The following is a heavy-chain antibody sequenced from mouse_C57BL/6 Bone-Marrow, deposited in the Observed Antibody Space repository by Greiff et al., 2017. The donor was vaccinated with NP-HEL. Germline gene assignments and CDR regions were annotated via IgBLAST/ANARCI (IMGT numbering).Heavy chain of an antibody. Sequence: VQLKKSGPELVKPGASVKISCKASGYSFTSYYIHWVKQRPGQGLEWIGWIYPGSGNTKYNEKFKGKATLTADTSSSTAYMQLSSLTSEDSAVYYCARRMGLRRRRWYFDVWGTGTTVTVSS. J-gene: IGHJ1*03. CDR1: GYSFTSYY. V-gene: IGHV1-66*01. D-gene: IGHD2-2*01. CDR2: IYPGSGNT. CDR3: ARRMGLRRRRWYFDV.